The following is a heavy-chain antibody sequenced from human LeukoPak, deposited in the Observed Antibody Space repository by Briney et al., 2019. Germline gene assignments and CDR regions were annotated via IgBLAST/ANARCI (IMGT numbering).Heavy chain of an antibody. V-gene: IGHV4-39*01. CDR2: IYYSGST. CDR3: ARSGYCSGGSCYSYAFDI. D-gene: IGHD2-15*01. CDR1: GGSISSSSYY. Sequence: SETLSLTCTVSGGSISSSSYYWGWIRQPPGKGLEWIGSIYYSGSTYYNPSLKSRVTISVDTSKNQFSLKLSSVTAAEAAVYYCARSGYCSGGSCYSYAFDIWGQGTMVTVSS. J-gene: IGHJ3*02.